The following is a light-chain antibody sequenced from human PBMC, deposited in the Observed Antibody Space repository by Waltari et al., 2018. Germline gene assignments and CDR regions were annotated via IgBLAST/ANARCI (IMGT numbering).Light chain of an antibody. V-gene: IGKV3-15*01. CDR1: QSINSN. CDR3: QQYNNWPRT. Sequence: EIVMTQSPATLSVSPGERATLSCRASQSINSNVAWYRQKPGQAPRLLIYGASARATGSPVRFSGSGSGTEFTLTISSLQSDDFGVYYCQQYNNWPRTFGQGTKVEI. CDR2: GAS. J-gene: IGKJ1*01.